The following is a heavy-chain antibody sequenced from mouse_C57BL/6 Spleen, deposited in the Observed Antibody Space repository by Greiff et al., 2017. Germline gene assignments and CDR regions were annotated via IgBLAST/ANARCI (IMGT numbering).Heavy chain of an antibody. J-gene: IGHJ4*01. Sequence: VQLQESGAELMKPGASVKLSCKATGYTFTGYWIEWVKQRPGHGLEWIGEILPGSGSTNYNEKFKGKATFTADTSSNTAYMQLSSLTTEDSAIYYCARWIFITTVVATDYYAMDYWGQGTSVTVSS. CDR3: ARWIFITTVVATDYYAMDY. D-gene: IGHD1-1*01. CDR2: ILPGSGST. CDR1: GYTFTGYW. V-gene: IGHV1-9*01.